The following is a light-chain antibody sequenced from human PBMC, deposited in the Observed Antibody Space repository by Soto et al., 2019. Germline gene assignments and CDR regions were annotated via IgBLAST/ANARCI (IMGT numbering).Light chain of an antibody. V-gene: IGLV2-14*01. CDR2: EVS. Sequence: QSVLTQPASVSGSAGQSITISCTGTSSDVGGYNYVSWYQQHPGKAPKLVIYEVSNRPSGVSNRFSGSKYGNTASLTISGLQDEDEADYYCSSYTSINTRVFGTGTKVTVL. CDR1: SSDVGGYNY. CDR3: SSYTSINTRV. J-gene: IGLJ1*01.